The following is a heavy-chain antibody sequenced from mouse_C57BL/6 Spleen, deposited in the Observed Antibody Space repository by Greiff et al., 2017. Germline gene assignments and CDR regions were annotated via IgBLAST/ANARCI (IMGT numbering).Heavy chain of an antibody. Sequence: QVQLQQPGAELVKPGASVKLSCKASGYTFTSYWMHWVKQRPGRGLGWIGRIDPNSGGPTSHEKFKSKATLPVDKPSSTAYMQLSSLTSEDSAVYYCARYVSTLVAWYFDVWGTGTTVTVSS. CDR1: GYTFTSYW. V-gene: IGHV1-72*01. J-gene: IGHJ1*03. CDR3: ARYVSTLVAWYFDV. D-gene: IGHD1-1*01. CDR2: IDPNSGGP.